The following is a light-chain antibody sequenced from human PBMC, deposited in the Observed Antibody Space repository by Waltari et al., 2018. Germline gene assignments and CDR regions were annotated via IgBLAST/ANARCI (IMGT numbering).Light chain of an antibody. CDR3: CSYAGAYTFV. V-gene: IGLV2-11*01. CDR2: DVS. Sequence: QSALTQPRSVSGSPGQSVTIPCTGTSSDVGCYNYVSWYQQYPGKAPRVVIYDVSKRPSGVPDRFSGSKSGNTASLTISGLQAEDEADYYCCSYAGAYTFVFGTGTKVTVL. CDR1: SSDVGCYNY. J-gene: IGLJ1*01.